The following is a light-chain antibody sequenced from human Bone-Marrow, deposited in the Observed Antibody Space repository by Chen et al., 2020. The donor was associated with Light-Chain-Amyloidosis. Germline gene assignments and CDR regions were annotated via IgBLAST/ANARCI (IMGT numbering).Light chain of an antibody. Sequence: SYVLTQAPSVSAAPGQTATIFCGGNDIGSKSLHWYQQRPGQAPVLIVYDDIDWPSNDLPSGNPARFSSCTSGSTATLTISRGEAGDEADYYCHVWDANSDHHVVGGGTKLTVL. V-gene: IGLV3-21*02. CDR1: DIGSKS. CDR3: HVWDANSDHHV. CDR2: DDIDWPSN. J-gene: IGLJ2*01.